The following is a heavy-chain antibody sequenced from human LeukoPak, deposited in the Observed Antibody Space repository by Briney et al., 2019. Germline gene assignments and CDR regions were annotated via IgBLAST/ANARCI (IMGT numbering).Heavy chain of an antibody. CDR1: GFTFSSHA. D-gene: IGHD3-3*01. J-gene: IGHJ4*02. Sequence: GGSLRLSCVASGFTFSSHAMAWVRQAPGKGLEWVSAIGGRGGSTYFADSVKGRFTISRDNSKNTLYLQMNSLRAEDTALYYCARDPGVVAFHYFDFWGQGTLVTVSS. V-gene: IGHV3-23*01. CDR3: ARDPGVVAFHYFDF. CDR2: IGGRGGST.